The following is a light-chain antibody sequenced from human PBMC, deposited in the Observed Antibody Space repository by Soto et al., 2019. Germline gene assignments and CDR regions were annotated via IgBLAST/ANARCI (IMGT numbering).Light chain of an antibody. Sequence: EVVLTQSPGTLSLSPGERATLSCRASQNLNHNYFAWYQQTPGQGPRLLIYGISTRAAGIPDRFSGSGSGTYFTLTISRLEPEDFTVYYCQQYGTFPFTFGPGTKLDIK. CDR3: QQYGTFPFT. CDR2: GIS. J-gene: IGKJ3*01. V-gene: IGKV3-20*01. CDR1: QNLNHNY.